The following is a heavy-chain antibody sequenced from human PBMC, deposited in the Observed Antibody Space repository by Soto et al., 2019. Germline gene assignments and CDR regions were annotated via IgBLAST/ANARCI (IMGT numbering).Heavy chain of an antibody. CDR3: ARARYCSSTSCYGYCSGGSCYPFDY. D-gene: IGHD2-15*01. V-gene: IGHV1-69*13. Sequence: ASVKVSCKASGGTFSSYAISWVRQAPGQGLEWMGGIIPIFGTANYAQKFQGRVTITADESTSTAYMELSSLRSEDTAVYYCARARYCSSTSCYGYCSGGSCYPFDYWGQGTLVTVSS. CDR2: IIPIFGTA. CDR1: GGTFSSYA. J-gene: IGHJ4*02.